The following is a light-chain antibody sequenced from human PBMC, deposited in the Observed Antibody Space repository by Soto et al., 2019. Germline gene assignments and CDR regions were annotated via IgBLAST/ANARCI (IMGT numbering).Light chain of an antibody. CDR3: QQYNYWPGT. CDR2: GAS. V-gene: IGKV3-15*01. CDR1: RSVRSN. J-gene: IGKJ1*01. Sequence: EIVMTQSPATLPVSPGERVTLSCKASRSVRSNLAWYQQKPGQAPRLLISGASTRATGITDRFSGSGSGTEFILTINSLQSEDFAVYYCQQYNYWPGTFGQGTKVEIK.